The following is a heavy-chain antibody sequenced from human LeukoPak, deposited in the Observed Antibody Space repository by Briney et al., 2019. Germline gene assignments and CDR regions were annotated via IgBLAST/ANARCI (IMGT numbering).Heavy chain of an antibody. CDR3: AREKQSGGTPFDY. CDR1: GFTFTGHS. CDR2: VSYDEKTI. Sequence: GGSLRLSCVASGFTFTGHSMHWVRQAPGKGLEWVAVVSYDEKTIFYADSLKGRFTVSRDNSKNTVYLQMNSLRDEDTAVYYCAREKQSGGTPFDYWGQGSLVTVSS. D-gene: IGHD1-26*01. V-gene: IGHV3-30*04. J-gene: IGHJ4*02.